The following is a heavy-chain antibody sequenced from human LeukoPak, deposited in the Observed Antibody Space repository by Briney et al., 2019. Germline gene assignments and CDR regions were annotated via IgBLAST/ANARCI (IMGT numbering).Heavy chain of an antibody. CDR3: AGDLSTAADDY. Sequence: GGSLRLSCAASGFTFSSYHMTWVRQAPGKGLEWVSYISSSSTTVYYADSVRGRFTISRDNAKNSLFLQMNSLRAEDTAVYYCAGDLSTAADDYWGQGTLVTVSS. CDR1: GFTFSSYH. J-gene: IGHJ4*02. D-gene: IGHD6-13*01. V-gene: IGHV3-48*04. CDR2: ISSSSTTV.